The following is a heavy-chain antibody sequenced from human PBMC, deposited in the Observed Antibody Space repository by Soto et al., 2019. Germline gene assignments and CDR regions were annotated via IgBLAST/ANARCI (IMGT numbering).Heavy chain of an antibody. D-gene: IGHD3-22*01. CDR3: AKDLVYQGYYDSSGYRVNQH. V-gene: IGHV3-30*18. CDR1: GFTFSSYG. CDR2: ISYDGSNK. Sequence: GGSLRLSCAASGFTFSSYGMHWVRQAPGKGLEWVAVISYDGSNKYYADSVKGRFTISRDNSKNTLYLQMNSLRAEDTAVYYCAKDLVYQGYYDSSGYRVNQHWGQGTLVTVSS. J-gene: IGHJ1*01.